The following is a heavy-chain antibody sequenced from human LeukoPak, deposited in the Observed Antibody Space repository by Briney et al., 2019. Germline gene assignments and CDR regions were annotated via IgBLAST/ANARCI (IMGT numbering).Heavy chain of an antibody. D-gene: IGHD2-2*01. CDR3: ASCSSTSCYPGYYYMDV. Sequence: ASVKVSCKASGYTFTGYYMHWVRQAPGQGLEWMGWINPNSGGTKYAQKFQGRVTMTRDTSISTAYMEVSRLRSDDTAVYYCASCSSTSCYPGYYYMDVLGKGTTVTVSS. J-gene: IGHJ6*03. CDR2: INPNSGGT. V-gene: IGHV1-2*02. CDR1: GYTFTGYY.